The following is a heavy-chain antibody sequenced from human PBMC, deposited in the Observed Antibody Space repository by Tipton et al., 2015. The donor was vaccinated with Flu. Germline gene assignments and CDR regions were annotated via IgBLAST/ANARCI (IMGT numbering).Heavy chain of an antibody. J-gene: IGHJ6*02. Sequence: QVQLVQSGAEVKQPGASVKVSCRASGYTFRNYGISWVRQAPGQRPEWMGWISAYSGYTNYTEKLQGRVTMTTDTSTSTAYMELRSLRSDDTALYYCARDRKTLLLTTVDYGTDVWGQGTPVTVSS. CDR1: GYTFRNYG. CDR2: ISAYSGYT. D-gene: IGHD3-16*01. V-gene: IGHV1-18*01. CDR3: ARDRKTLLLTTVDYGTDV.